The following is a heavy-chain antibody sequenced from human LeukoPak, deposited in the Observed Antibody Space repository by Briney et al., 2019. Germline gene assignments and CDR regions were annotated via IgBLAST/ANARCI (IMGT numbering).Heavy chain of an antibody. CDR3: ARYCGGDCPGRN. CDR1: GFTVSSNY. V-gene: IGHV3-66*01. J-gene: IGHJ4*02. CDR2: IYSGGST. D-gene: IGHD2-21*02. Sequence: GGSLRLSCAASGFTVSSNYMSWVRQAPGKGLEWVSVIYSGGSTYYADSVKGRFTISRDNSKNTLYLQMNSLRAEDTAVYYCARYCGGDCPGRNWGQGTLVTVSS.